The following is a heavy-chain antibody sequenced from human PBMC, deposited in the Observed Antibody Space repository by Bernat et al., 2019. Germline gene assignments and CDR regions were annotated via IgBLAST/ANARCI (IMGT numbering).Heavy chain of an antibody. Sequence: QVQLVESGGGLVKPGGSLRLSCAASGFTFSDYYMSWIRHAPGKWLEWVSYISSSSSYTNYSDSVKGRFTISRDNAKNSLYLQINSLRAEDTAVYYCARDQVGDFWSGYYSNEYYYGMDVWGKGITVTVSS. CDR2: ISSSSSYT. CDR1: GFTFSDYY. V-gene: IGHV3-11*06. J-gene: IGHJ6*04. CDR3: ARDQVGDFWSGYYSNEYYYGMDV. D-gene: IGHD3-3*01.